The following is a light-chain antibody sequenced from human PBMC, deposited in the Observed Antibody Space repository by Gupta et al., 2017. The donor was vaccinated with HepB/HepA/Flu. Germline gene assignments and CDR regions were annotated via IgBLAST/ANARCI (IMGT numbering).Light chain of an antibody. J-gene: IGKJ1*01. CDR3: QEYSGSSWT. CDR1: QNINFL. V-gene: IGKV1-5*03. CDR2: GAS. Sequence: DIQMTQSPSTLSASVGDSVTITCRASQNINFLLAWFQQKPGRAPKLLMYGASTLERGVPSRFSGSGSGTQFTLTISSLQSDDFATYYCQEYSGSSWTFGQGTKVEI.